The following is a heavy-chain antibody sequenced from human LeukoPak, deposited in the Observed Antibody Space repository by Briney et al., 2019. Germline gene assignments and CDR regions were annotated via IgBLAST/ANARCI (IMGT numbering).Heavy chain of an antibody. V-gene: IGHV3-74*03. CDR1: GFTFSNYW. CDR2: INNDGSTT. CDR3: ASDGGDTSGAFDI. J-gene: IGHJ3*02. Sequence: GGSLRLSCAASGFTFSNYWMHWVRQAPGKGLVWVSRINNDGSTTKYADSVKGRFTISRDNAKNTLYLQMSSLRAEDTAVYYCASDGGDTSGAFDIWGQGTMVTVSS. D-gene: IGHD3-16*01.